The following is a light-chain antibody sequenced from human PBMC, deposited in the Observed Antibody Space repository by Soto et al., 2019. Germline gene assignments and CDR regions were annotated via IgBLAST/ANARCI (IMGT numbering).Light chain of an antibody. Sequence: EIVMTQSPATLSVSPGERATLSCMASQSVSSNLAWYQQKPGQAPRLLIYGASTRATGIPARFSGSGSGTEFTLTISSLQSEDFAIYFCQQYNNWPPDMTFGQGTKVEIK. CDR1: QSVSSN. CDR2: GAS. J-gene: IGKJ1*01. V-gene: IGKV3-15*01. CDR3: QQYNNWPPDMT.